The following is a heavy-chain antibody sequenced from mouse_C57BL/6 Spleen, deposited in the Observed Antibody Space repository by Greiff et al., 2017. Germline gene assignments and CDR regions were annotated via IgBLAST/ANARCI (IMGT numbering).Heavy chain of an antibody. Sequence: EVQRVESGGGLVKPGGSLKLSCAASGFTFSSYAMSWVRQTPEKRLEWVATISDGGSYTYYPDNVKGRFTISRDNAKNNLYLQMSHLKSEDTAMYYCARDPDYYGSSSGMDDWGQGTSVTVSS. J-gene: IGHJ4*01. CDR2: ISDGGSYT. CDR3: ARDPDYYGSSSGMDD. CDR1: GFTFSSYA. D-gene: IGHD1-1*01. V-gene: IGHV5-4*01.